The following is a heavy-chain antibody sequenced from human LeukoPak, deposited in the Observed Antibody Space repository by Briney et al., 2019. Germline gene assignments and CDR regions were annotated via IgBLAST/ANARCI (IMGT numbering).Heavy chain of an antibody. Sequence: PGRSLRLPCAASGFTFSSYAMHWVRQAPGKGLEWVAVISYDGSNKYYADSVKGRFTISRDNSKNTLYLQMNSLRAEDTAVYYCARAGIVGADIPFDIWGQGTMVTVSS. J-gene: IGHJ3*02. CDR3: ARAGIVGADIPFDI. CDR2: ISYDGSNK. CDR1: GFTFSSYA. V-gene: IGHV3-30-3*01. D-gene: IGHD1-26*01.